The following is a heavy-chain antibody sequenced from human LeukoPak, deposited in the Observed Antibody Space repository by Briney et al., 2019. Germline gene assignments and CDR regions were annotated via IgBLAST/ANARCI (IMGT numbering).Heavy chain of an antibody. Sequence: GGSLRLSCAASGFTFSAYGMHWVRQAPGKGLEWVAVISHDESKKRYVDSVKGRFTISRDNSKNTMYLQMNSLRAEDTAVYYCARDEAYPGGFLDLWGRGTLVTVSS. D-gene: IGHD2-8*02. CDR3: ARDEAYPGGFLDL. CDR1: GFTFSAYG. J-gene: IGHJ2*01. V-gene: IGHV3-30*03. CDR2: ISHDESKK.